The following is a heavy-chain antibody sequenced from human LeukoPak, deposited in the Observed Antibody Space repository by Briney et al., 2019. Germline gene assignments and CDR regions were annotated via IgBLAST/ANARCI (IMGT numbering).Heavy chain of an antibody. CDR2: ISYDGSNK. CDR3: AKDRDGSSGFDY. J-gene: IGHJ4*02. D-gene: IGHD2-15*01. Sequence: PGRSLRLSCAASGFTFSSYGMHWVRQAPGKGLEWVAVISYDGSNKYYADSVKGRFTISRDNSKNTLHLQMNSLRAEDTAVYYCAKDRDGSSGFDYWGQGTLVTVSS. V-gene: IGHV3-30*18. CDR1: GFTFSSYG.